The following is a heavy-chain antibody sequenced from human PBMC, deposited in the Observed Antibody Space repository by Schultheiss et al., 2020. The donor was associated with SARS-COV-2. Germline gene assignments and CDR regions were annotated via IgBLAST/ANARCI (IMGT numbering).Heavy chain of an antibody. CDR3: ARWQLGSNWFDL. Sequence: GGSLRLSCAASGFTFSSYWMHWVRQAPGKGLQWVSSISSSGSTIYYGDSVKGRFTISRDNSKNTLYLQMNSLRAEDTAVYYCARWQLGSNWFDLWGQGTTVTVSS. CDR2: ISSSGSTI. CDR1: GFTFSSYW. D-gene: IGHD7-27*01. V-gene: IGHV3-48*01. J-gene: IGHJ6*02.